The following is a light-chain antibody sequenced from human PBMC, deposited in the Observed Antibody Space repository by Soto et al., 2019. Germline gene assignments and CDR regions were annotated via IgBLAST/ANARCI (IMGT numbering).Light chain of an antibody. V-gene: IGLV1-44*01. Sequence: QSVLTQPPSASGTPGQRVTISCSGSRSNIGSNNVYWYQQLPGTAPKLLIYSNDKRPSGVPDRFSGSKSGTSASLAITGLQSEDEADYYGAAWDDSLNGVYVFGPGTKVTVL. CDR3: AAWDDSLNGVYV. CDR1: RSNIGSNN. J-gene: IGLJ1*01. CDR2: SND.